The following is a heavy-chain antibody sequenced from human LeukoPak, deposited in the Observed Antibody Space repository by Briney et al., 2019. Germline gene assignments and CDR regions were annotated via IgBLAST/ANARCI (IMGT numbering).Heavy chain of an antibody. D-gene: IGHD7-27*01. CDR3: AGTGLFFDF. CDR1: GASISGYY. J-gene: IGHJ4*02. V-gene: IGHV4-59*01. Sequence: SETLSLTCRVSGASISGYYWSWIRHPPPQGLEWIGHMYYSGGTTYNPSLKSRVSISLDTSKKHFSLKLSSVTAADTAVYYCAGTGLFFDFWSQGTLVTVSS. CDR2: MYYSGGT.